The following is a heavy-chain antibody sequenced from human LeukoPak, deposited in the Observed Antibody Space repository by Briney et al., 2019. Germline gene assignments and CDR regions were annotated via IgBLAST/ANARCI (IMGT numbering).Heavy chain of an antibody. V-gene: IGHV1-8*03. CDR1: GYTFTSYD. J-gene: IGHJ4*02. CDR2: MNPNSGNT. CDR3: ARGWFGEPGPTYYFDY. Sequence: ASVKVSCKASGYTFTSYDINWVRRATGQGLEWMGWMNPNSGNTGYAQKFQGKVTITRNTSISTAYMELSSLRSADTAVYYCARGWFGEPGPTYYFDYWGQGTLVTVSS. D-gene: IGHD3-10*01.